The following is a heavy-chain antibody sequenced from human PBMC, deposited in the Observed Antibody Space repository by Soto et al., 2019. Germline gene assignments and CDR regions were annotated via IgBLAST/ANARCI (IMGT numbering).Heavy chain of an antibody. Sequence: GGSLRLSCAASGFTFSSYSMNWVRQAPGKGLEWVSYISSSSSTIYYADSVKGRFTISRDNAKNSLYLQMNSLRAEDTAVYYCARDRSGLLWFGELPYPWAGADYWGQGTLVTVSS. J-gene: IGHJ4*02. D-gene: IGHD3-10*01. V-gene: IGHV3-48*01. CDR1: GFTFSSYS. CDR2: ISSSSSTI. CDR3: ARDRSGLLWFGELPYPWAGADY.